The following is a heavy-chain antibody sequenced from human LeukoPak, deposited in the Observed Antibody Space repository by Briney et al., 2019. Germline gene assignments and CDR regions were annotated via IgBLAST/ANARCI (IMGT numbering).Heavy chain of an antibody. V-gene: IGHV1-2*06. Sequence: ASVKVSCKASGYTFTGYYMHWVRQAPGQGLEWMGRINPNSGGTHYAQKFQGRVTMTRDTSISTAYMELSSLRSEDTAVYYCARDREAVAGTDYYYYGMDVWGQGTTVTVSS. CDR1: GYTFTGYY. CDR3: ARDREAVAGTDYYYYGMDV. J-gene: IGHJ6*02. CDR2: INPNSGGT. D-gene: IGHD6-19*01.